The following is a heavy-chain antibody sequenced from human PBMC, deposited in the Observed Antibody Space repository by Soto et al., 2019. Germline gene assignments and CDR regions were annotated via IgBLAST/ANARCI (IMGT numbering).Heavy chain of an antibody. CDR1: GYTFTSYG. V-gene: IGHV1-18*01. Sequence: GASVKVSFKASGYTFTSYGISWVRQAPGQGLEWMGWISAYNGNTNYAQKLQGRVTMTTDTSTSTAYMELRSLRSDDTAVYYCARAPIAVAGTAYFQHWGQGTLVTVSS. CDR3: ARAPIAVAGTAYFQH. J-gene: IGHJ1*01. D-gene: IGHD6-19*01. CDR2: ISAYNGNT.